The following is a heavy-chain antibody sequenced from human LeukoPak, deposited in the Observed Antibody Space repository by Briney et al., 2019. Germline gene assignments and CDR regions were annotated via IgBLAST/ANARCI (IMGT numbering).Heavy chain of an antibody. V-gene: IGHV4-59*01. CDR1: GDSIISYY. CDR2: IYSSANT. D-gene: IGHD3-22*01. CDR3: ARARVGSYSYDSSGFYASDWHFDL. Sequence: KPSETLSLTCTVSGDSIISYYWSWIRQPPGRGLAWIWDIYSSANTKYNPSLKSRVTISVDRSNNQFSLKLSSVTAEDAAVYYCARARVGSYSYDSSGFYASDWHFDLWGRGTLVTVSS. J-gene: IGHJ2*01.